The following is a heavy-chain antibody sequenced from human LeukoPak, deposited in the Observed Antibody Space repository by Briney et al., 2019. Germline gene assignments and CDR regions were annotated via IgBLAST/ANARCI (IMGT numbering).Heavy chain of an antibody. CDR1: GFTFNSYA. CDR3: ARHTTRFLERLPALGS. J-gene: IGHJ5*02. CDR2: IRHDGSSE. Sequence: TGGSLRLSCLASGFTFNSYAMHWVRRAPGKGLEWVAFIRHDGSSEYYADSVKGRFIISRDRSGNTVYLQMKSLRPEDTAIYYCARHTTRFLERLPALGSWGQGTLVTVSS. D-gene: IGHD3-3*01. V-gene: IGHV3-30*02.